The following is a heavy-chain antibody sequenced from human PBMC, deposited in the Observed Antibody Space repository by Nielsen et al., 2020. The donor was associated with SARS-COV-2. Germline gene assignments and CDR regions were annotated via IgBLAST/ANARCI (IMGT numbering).Heavy chain of an antibody. J-gene: IGHJ6*02. CDR2: IYSDGST. CDR3: ARGGGGMDV. Sequence: GDSLKISCAAPGFTVSRYNMNWVRQAPGKGPEWVSIIYSDGSTYYAGSVKGRLTISRDNSKNTLYLQMNSLRAEDTAVYYCARGGGGMDVWGQGTTVTVSS. V-gene: IGHV3-53*01. D-gene: IGHD3-16*01. CDR1: GFTVSRYN.